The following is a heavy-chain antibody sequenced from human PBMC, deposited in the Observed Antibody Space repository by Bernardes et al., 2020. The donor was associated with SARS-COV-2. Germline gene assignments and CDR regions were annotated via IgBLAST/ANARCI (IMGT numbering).Heavy chain of an antibody. CDR1: GGSISSYY. CDR2: IYYSGST. Sequence: SETLSLTCTVSGGSISSYYWSWIRQPPGKGLEWIGYIYYSGSTNYNPSLKSRVTISVDTSKNQFSLKLSSVTAADTAVYYCARDRGDTTTVTTEYAFDIWGKGTMVTVSS. J-gene: IGHJ3*02. V-gene: IGHV4-59*01. CDR3: ARDRGDTTTVTTEYAFDI. D-gene: IGHD4-17*01.